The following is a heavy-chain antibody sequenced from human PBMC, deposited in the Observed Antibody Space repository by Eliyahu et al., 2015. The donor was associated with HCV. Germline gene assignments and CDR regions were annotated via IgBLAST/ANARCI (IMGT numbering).Heavy chain of an antibody. CDR2: INHSGST. CDR3: ARSPSRGLGRFDP. Sequence: QVQLQQWGAGLLKPSETLSLTCAVYGXSFSGYYWSWIRQPPGKGLEWIGEINHSGSTNYNPSLKSRVTISVDTSKNQFSLKLSSVTAADTAVYYCARSPSRGLGRFDPWGQGTLVTVSS. D-gene: IGHD3/OR15-3a*01. V-gene: IGHV4-34*01. CDR1: GXSFSGYY. J-gene: IGHJ5*02.